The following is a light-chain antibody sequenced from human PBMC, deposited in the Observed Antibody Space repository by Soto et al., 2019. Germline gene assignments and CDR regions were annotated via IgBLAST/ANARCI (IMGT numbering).Light chain of an antibody. CDR2: EDN. Sequence: NFMLTQPHSVSESPGKTVNISCTRSSGSIASNYVQWYQQRPGSSPTTVIYEDNQRPSGVPDRFSGSIDSSSNSASLTISGLKTEDEADYSCQSYDSSNQVFGGGTKLTVL. CDR1: SGSIASNY. CDR3: QSYDSSNQV. J-gene: IGLJ2*01. V-gene: IGLV6-57*01.